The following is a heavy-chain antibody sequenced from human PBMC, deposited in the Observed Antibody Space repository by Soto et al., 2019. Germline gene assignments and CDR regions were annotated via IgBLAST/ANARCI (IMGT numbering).Heavy chain of an antibody. V-gene: IGHV4-59*01. J-gene: IGHJ4*02. D-gene: IGHD5-18*01. Sequence: SDTLSLTCTVSGVSISTYYWTLIRQSPGKGLEWIGYIYSSGSTHYNPSLQNRVTISIDTSKNQVSLKVNSVTAADTAVYYCARDHPHSYGVYYFDYWGQGTLVTVSS. CDR3: ARDHPHSYGVYYFDY. CDR1: GVSISTYY. CDR2: IYSSGST.